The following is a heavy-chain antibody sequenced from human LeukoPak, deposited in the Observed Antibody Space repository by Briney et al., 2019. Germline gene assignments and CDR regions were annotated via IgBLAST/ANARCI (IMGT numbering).Heavy chain of an antibody. D-gene: IGHD2-15*01. V-gene: IGHV3-48*03. CDR3: ARGFCSGGTCYFLIAFDY. CDR2: TTSTGFTK. J-gene: IGHJ4*02. CDR1: GFTFSNYE. Sequence: GGSLRLSCAASGFTFSNYEMNWVRQAPGKGLEWISYTTSTGFTKYYADSVRGRFTISRDNAKNSLYLQMNSLRAEDTAVHYCARGFCSGGTCYFLIAFDYWGQGTLVTVPS.